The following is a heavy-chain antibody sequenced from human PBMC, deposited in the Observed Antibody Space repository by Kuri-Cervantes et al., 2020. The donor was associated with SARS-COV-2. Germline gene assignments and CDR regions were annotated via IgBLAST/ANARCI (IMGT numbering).Heavy chain of an antibody. Sequence: GSLRLSCTVSGGSITSYYWSWIRQPPGKGLEWIGEINHSGSTNYNPSLKSRVTISVDTSKNQFSLKLSSVTAADTAVYYCARGPLYRIAARPFDYWGQGTLVTVSS. CDR3: ARGPLYRIAARPFDY. CDR1: GGSITSYY. V-gene: IGHV4-34*01. D-gene: IGHD6-6*01. J-gene: IGHJ4*02. CDR2: INHSGST.